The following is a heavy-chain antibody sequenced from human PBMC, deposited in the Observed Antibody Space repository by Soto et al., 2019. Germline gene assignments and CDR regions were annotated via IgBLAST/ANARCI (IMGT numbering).Heavy chain of an antibody. D-gene: IGHD1-26*01. CDR1: GYPFTEYY. Sequence: QAQLVQSGPEVKKPGASVTVSCKASGYPFTEYYVSWLRQAPGQGPEWMGWINPKNGSTDSIQKVQGRVTLTVDTSRSTAFMHLTGLRPDDTAVYYCARDQGFERGRLAYWGQGTLLSVSS. J-gene: IGHJ4*02. CDR3: ARDQGFERGRLAY. CDR2: INPKNGST. V-gene: IGHV1-18*01.